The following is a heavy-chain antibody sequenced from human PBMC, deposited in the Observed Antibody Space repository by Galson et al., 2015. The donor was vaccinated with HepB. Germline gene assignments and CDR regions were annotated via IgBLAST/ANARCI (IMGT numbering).Heavy chain of an antibody. V-gene: IGHV1-69*13. Sequence: SVKVSCKASGGTFSSYAISWVRQAPGQGLEWMGGIIPIFGTANYAQKSQGRVAITADESTSTAYMELSSLRSEDTAVYYCARQTKDIVVVVAATIDWYFDLWGRGTLVTVSS. CDR1: GGTFSSYA. CDR3: ARQTKDIVVVVAATIDWYFDL. D-gene: IGHD2-15*01. J-gene: IGHJ2*01. CDR2: IIPIFGTA.